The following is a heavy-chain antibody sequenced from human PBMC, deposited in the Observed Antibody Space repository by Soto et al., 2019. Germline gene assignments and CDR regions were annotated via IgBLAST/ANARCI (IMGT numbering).Heavy chain of an antibody. CDR3: AIVRQGAWYFDL. J-gene: IGHJ2*01. D-gene: IGHD3-16*01. CDR2: IKTDGSII. CDR1: GFSFSSYW. V-gene: IGHV3-74*01. Sequence: EVQLVESGGGLVQPGGSLRLSCAASGFSFSSYWMHWVRQAPGKGLVWVSRIKTDGSIITYADSVKGRFTISRDNAKNTLHLQISTLRAEDTAVYYCAIVRQGAWYFDLWGRGTLVSVSS.